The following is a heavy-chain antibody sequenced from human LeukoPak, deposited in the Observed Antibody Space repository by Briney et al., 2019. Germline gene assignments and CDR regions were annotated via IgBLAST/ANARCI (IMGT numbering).Heavy chain of an antibody. CDR2: IIPIFGTA. Sequence: SVKVSCKASGGTFSSYAIRLVRQAHGQGLEWMGGIIPIFGTANYAQKFQGRVTITADESTSTAYMELSSLRSEDTDVYFCAREAPDSSDYYYGVYWGQGTLLTVSS. V-gene: IGHV1-69*01. J-gene: IGHJ4*02. CDR1: GGTFSSYA. CDR3: AREAPDSSDYYYGVY. D-gene: IGHD3-22*01.